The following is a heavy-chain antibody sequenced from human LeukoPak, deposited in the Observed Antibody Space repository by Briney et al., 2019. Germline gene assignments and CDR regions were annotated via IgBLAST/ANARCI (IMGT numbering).Heavy chain of an antibody. V-gene: IGHV1-8*01. D-gene: IGHD5-18*01. CDR1: GYTFTSYD. CDR3: ATVSFLDTYYYYYMGV. CDR2: MNPNSGNT. J-gene: IGHJ6*03. Sequence: ASVKVSCKASGYTFTSYDINWVRQATGQGLEWMGWMNPNSGNTGYAQKFQGRVTMTRNTSISTAYMELSSLRSEDTAVYYCATVSFLDTYYYYYMGVWGKGTTVTVSS.